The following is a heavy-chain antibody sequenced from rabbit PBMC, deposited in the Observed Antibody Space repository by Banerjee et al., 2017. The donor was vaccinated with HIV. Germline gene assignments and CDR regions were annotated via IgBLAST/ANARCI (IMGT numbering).Heavy chain of an antibody. V-gene: IGHV1S45*01. CDR1: GFSFSGSYW. CDR3: AREDAASGDYGSL. J-gene: IGHJ4*01. Sequence: QQQLVESGGGLVKPGASLTLTCKASGFSFSGSYWICWVRRAPGKGLEWIACIYAGSSGSAYYASWAKGRFTISKTSSTTVTLQMTSLTAADTATYFCAREDAASGDYGSLWGPGTL. CDR2: IYAGSSGSA. D-gene: IGHD8-1*01.